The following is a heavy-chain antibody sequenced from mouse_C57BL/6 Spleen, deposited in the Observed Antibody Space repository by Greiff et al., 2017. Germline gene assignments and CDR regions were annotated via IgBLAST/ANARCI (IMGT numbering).Heavy chain of an antibody. D-gene: IGHD2-4*01. CDR2: ISYDGST. CDR1: GYSITSGYY. CDR3: AIVGLRRGAYYAMDY. Sequence: EVKLQESGPGLVKPSQSLSLTCSVTGYSITSGYYWNWIRQFPGNKLEWMGYISYDGSTNYNPSLKNRNSITHDTSKNQFFLKLNYVTTEDTTTYDCAIVGLRRGAYYAMDYWGQGTSVTVSS. J-gene: IGHJ4*01. V-gene: IGHV3-6*01.